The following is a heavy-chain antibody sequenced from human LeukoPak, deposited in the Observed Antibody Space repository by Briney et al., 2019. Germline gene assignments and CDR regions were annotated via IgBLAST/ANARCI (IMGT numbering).Heavy chain of an antibody. CDR3: ARSAGNSGYELFAY. D-gene: IGHD5-12*01. CDR2: IYTSGST. CDR1: GGSISSGGYY. V-gene: IGHV4-61*02. Sequence: SETLSLTCTVSGGSISSGGYYWSWIRQPAGKGLEWIGRIYTSGSTNYNPSLKSRVTMSVDTSKNQFSLKLSSVTAADTAVYYCARSAGNSGYELFAYWGQGTLVTVSS. J-gene: IGHJ4*02.